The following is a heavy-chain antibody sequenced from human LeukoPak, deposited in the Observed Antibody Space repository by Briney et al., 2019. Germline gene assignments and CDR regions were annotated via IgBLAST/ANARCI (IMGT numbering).Heavy chain of an antibody. D-gene: IGHD3-9*01. Sequence: SETLSLTCAVYGGSFSGYYWSWIRQPPGKGLEWIGEINHSGSTNYNPSLKSRVTISVDTSKNQFSLKLSSVTAADTAVYYCARGLYYDILAPTPYYYYGMDVWGQGTTATVSS. J-gene: IGHJ6*02. CDR1: GGSFSGYY. CDR2: INHSGST. V-gene: IGHV4-34*01. CDR3: ARGLYYDILAPTPYYYYGMDV.